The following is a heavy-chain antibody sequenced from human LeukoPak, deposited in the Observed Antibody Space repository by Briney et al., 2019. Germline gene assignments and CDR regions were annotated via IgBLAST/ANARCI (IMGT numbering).Heavy chain of an antibody. V-gene: IGHV4-59*01. CDR2: IYYSGST. Sequence: SETLSLTCTVSGGSISSYYWSWIRQPPGKGLEWIGYIYYSGSTNYNPSLKSRVTISVDTSKNQFSLKLSSVTAADTAVYYCASPVPYCGGDCYGYWGQGTLVTVSS. J-gene: IGHJ4*02. CDR3: ASPVPYCGGDCYGY. D-gene: IGHD2-21*01. CDR1: GGSISSYY.